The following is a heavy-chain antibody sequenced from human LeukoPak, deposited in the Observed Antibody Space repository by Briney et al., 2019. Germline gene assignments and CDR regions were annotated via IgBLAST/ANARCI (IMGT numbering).Heavy chain of an antibody. Sequence: GGSLRLSCAASGFSFSSYGVHWVRQAPGKGLEGVAVIWHDGTNKYYADSVKGRFTISRDNSKNTLFLQMNSLRAEDTAVYYCARDGLRNNWYEFDYWGQGALVNVSS. D-gene: IGHD1-1*01. V-gene: IGHV3-33*01. CDR2: IWHDGTNK. CDR1: GFSFSSYG. CDR3: ARDGLRNNWYEFDY. J-gene: IGHJ4*02.